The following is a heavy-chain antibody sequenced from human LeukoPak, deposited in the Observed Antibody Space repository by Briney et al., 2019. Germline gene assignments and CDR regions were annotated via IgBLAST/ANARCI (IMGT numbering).Heavy chain of an antibody. V-gene: IGHV4-38-2*01. CDR3: ASSEYSTSWYSFGY. D-gene: IGHD6-6*01. Sequence: SETLSLTCAVSGYSISSGYYRGWIRQPPGKGLEWIGNIYHSGTTFYNPSLRSRVTISVDTTKNQFSLKLTSVTAADTAVYYCASSEYSTSWYSFGYWGQGTLVTVSS. CDR2: IYHSGTT. J-gene: IGHJ4*02. CDR1: GYSISSGYY.